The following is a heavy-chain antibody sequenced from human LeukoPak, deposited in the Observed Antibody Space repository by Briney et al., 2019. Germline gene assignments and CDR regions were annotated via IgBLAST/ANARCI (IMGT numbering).Heavy chain of an antibody. CDR2: INADGSTT. CDR3: VVVVEPPDSDGFDV. J-gene: IGHJ3*01. D-gene: IGHD1-14*01. V-gene: IGHV3-74*01. CDR1: AFTFNTYS. Sequence: GGSLRLSCAASAFTFNTYSMIWVRQAPGKGLEWVSLINADGSTTTYADSVKGRFTISRDNARNTLSLQMNSLTIEDTAVYYCVVVVEPPDSDGFDVWGQGTMITVSS.